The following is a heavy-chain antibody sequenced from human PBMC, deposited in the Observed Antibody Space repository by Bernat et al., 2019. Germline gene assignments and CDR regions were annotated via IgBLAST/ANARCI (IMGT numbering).Heavy chain of an antibody. Sequence: EVQLVESGGGLVQPGGSLRLSCAASGFTFSSYWMSWVRQAPGKGLEWGANIKQDGSEKYYVDSGKGRFTISRDNAKNSLYLQMNSLRAEDTAVYYCARYYDYIWGSSRLKGAFDIWGQGTMVTVSS. CDR1: GFTFSSYW. CDR3: ARYYDYIWGSSRLKGAFDI. V-gene: IGHV3-7*03. CDR2: IKQDGSEK. D-gene: IGHD3-16*02. J-gene: IGHJ3*02.